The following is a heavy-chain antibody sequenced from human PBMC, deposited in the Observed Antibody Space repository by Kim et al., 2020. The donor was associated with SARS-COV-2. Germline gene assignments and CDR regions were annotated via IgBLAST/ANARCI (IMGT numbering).Heavy chain of an antibody. CDR3: ARLAWYPYFDY. Sequence: SETLSLTCTVSGGSISSYYWSWIRQPPGKGLEWIGYIHFIGSTNYNPSLKRRVTISVDTPKNQFSLKLSSVTAADTAVYYFARLAWYPYFDYWGQGTLVT. J-gene: IGHJ4*02. CDR1: GGSISSYY. D-gene: IGHD3-3*01. CDR2: IHFIGST. V-gene: IGHV4-59*13.